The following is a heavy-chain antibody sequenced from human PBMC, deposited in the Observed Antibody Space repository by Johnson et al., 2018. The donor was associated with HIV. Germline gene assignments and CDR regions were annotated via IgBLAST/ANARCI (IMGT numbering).Heavy chain of an antibody. J-gene: IGHJ3*02. CDR2: INWNGGST. V-gene: IGHV3-20*04. CDR3: ARVNEDLLYAFDI. D-gene: IGHD1-1*01. Sequence: VQLVESGGGLVQPGGSLRLSCAASGFTFSSYDMHWVRQAPGKGLEWLSGINWNGGSTGYAHSVKGRFTISRDNAKNSLYLQMNSLRAEDTAVYYCARVNEDLLYAFDIWGQGTMVTVSS. CDR1: GFTFSSYD.